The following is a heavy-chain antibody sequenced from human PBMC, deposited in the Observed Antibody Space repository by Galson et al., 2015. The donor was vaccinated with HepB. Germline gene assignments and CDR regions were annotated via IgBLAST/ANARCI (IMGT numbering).Heavy chain of an antibody. D-gene: IGHD2-2*01. CDR1: GFTFSSYS. CDR2: ISSSSSTI. Sequence: SLRLSCAASGFTFSSYSMNWVRQAPGKGLEWVSYISSSSSTIYYADSVKGRFTISRDNAKNSLYLQMNSLRAEDTAVYYCARDLFLADIVVVPAAISLAQNYGMDVWGQGTTVTVSS. J-gene: IGHJ6*02. V-gene: IGHV3-48*01. CDR3: ARDLFLADIVVVPAAISLAQNYGMDV.